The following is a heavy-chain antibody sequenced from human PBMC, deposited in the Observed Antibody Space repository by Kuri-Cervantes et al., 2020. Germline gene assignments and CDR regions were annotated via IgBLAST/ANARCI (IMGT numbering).Heavy chain of an antibody. D-gene: IGHD1-26*01. V-gene: IGHV1-2*02. CDR2: INPNNGGT. CDR3: ARDNRGSYQPYYFDY. CDR1: GYTFTDYY. Sequence: ASVKVSCKASGYTFTDYYIHWVRQAPGQGLEWMGWINPNNGGTKYAQKFQGRVTMTRDTSISTAYMELSRLRSDDTAVYYCARDNRGSYQPYYFDYWGRGTLVTVSS. J-gene: IGHJ4*02.